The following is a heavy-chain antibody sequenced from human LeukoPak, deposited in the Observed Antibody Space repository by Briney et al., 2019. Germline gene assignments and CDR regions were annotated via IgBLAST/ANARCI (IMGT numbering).Heavy chain of an antibody. D-gene: IGHD2-15*01. V-gene: IGHV4-38-2*02. CDR2: IYHSGST. J-gene: IGHJ6*03. CDR1: GYSISSGYY. Sequence: SETLSLTCTVSGYSISSGYYWGWIRQPPGKGLEWIGSIYHSGSTYYNPSLKSRVTISVDTSKNQFSLKLSSVTAADTAVYYCARETGYCSGGSCYISYYYYYYMDVWGKGTTVTISS. CDR3: ARETGYCSGGSCYISYYYYYYMDV.